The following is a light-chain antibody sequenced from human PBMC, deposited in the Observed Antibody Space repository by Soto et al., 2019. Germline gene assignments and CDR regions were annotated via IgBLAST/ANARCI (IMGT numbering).Light chain of an antibody. J-gene: IGLJ1*01. V-gene: IGLV2-14*01. CDR1: SSDVGGYNF. Sequence: QSALTQPASVSGSPGQSITISCTGTSSDVGGYNFVSWYQQHPGKAPKLMIYEVSNRPSGVSNRFSGSKSGNTASLTISGLQAEDEADYYCNSYTTCSTLYVFGTGTKVTVL. CDR3: NSYTTCSTLYV. CDR2: EVS.